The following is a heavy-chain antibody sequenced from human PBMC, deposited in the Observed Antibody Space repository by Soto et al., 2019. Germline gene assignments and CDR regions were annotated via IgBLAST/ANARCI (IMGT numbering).Heavy chain of an antibody. J-gene: IGHJ6*03. D-gene: IGHD2-21*01. CDR1: GYTFPSYD. V-gene: IGHV1-8*01. CDR2: MNPSSGNT. Sequence: ASVKVSCKASGYTFPSYDIYWVRQAAGQGLEWMGWMNPSSGNTGYPQKFQGRVTMTRHTPVNTAYMELSSLRSEDTAVYYCARGYSGQNNYYMDVWGKGTTVTVSS. CDR3: ARGYSGQNNYYMDV.